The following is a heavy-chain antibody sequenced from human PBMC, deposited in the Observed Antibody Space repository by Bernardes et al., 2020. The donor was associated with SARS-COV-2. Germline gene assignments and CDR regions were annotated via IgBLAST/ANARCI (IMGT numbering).Heavy chain of an antibody. J-gene: IGHJ5*02. CDR3: ARDLRPPIAYCSSTSCYRPWFDP. CDR2: ISAYNGNT. Sequence: ASEKVSCKASGYTFTSYGIIWVRQDPGQGLEWMGWISAYNGNTKYAQKLQGRVTMTTDTSTSTAYMELRSLRSDDTAVYYCARDLRPPIAYCSSTSCYRPWFDPWGQGTLVTVSS. D-gene: IGHD2-2*02. CDR1: GYTFTSYG. V-gene: IGHV1-18*01.